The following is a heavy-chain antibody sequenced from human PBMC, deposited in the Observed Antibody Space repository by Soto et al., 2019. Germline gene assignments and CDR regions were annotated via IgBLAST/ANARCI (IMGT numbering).Heavy chain of an antibody. CDR3: ARGDCDTASCYFGGTH. V-gene: IGHV3-74*01. D-gene: IGHD2-2*01. Sequence: EVQLAESGGGLVQPGGSLRLSCAASGFTFSNYWMHWVRQAPGKGLVWVSRIKTDGSNATYADSVKGRFTISRDNAKNTLYLQMNSLRAEDTAVYYCARGDCDTASCYFGGTHWGHGTLVTVSS. J-gene: IGHJ4*01. CDR1: GFTFSNYW. CDR2: IKTDGSNA.